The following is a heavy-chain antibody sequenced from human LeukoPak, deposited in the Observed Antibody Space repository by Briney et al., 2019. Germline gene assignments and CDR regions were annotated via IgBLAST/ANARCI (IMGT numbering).Heavy chain of an antibody. J-gene: IGHJ5*02. CDR3: ARTPVPYCSSTSCYADWFDP. Sequence: GRSLRLSCAASGLTFSSYAMHWVRQAPGKGLEWVAVISYDGSNKYYADSVKGRFTISRDNSKNTLYLQMNSLRAEDTAVYYCARTPVPYCSSTSCYADWFDPWGQGTLVTVSS. CDR2: ISYDGSNK. D-gene: IGHD2-2*01. V-gene: IGHV3-30*04. CDR1: GLTFSSYA.